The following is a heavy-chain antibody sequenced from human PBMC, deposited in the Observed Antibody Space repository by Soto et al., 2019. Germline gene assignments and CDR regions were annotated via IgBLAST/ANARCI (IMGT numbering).Heavy chain of an antibody. CDR1: GGSVSSGSYY. J-gene: IGHJ6*02. V-gene: IGHV4-61*01. CDR2: IYYSGST. Sequence: QVQLQESGPGLVKPSETLSLTCTVSGGSVSSGSYYWSWIRQPPGKGLEWIGYIYYSGSTNYNPSRKSRVTISVDTSKNQVSLKLSSVTAADTAVYYCASTVSYYYYGMDVWGQGTTVTVSS. CDR3: ASTVSYYYYGMDV. D-gene: IGHD4-17*01.